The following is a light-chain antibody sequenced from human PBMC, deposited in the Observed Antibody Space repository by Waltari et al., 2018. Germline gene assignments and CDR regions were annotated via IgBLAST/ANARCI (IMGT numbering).Light chain of an antibody. V-gene: IGLV2-23*01. CDR2: EGS. J-gene: IGLJ2*01. CDR3: FSYAGRATGV. Sequence: QSALTQPASASGSPGQSIPISCTGTSSDVGKSNLASWYQQHPGQAPKLMIYEGSQRPSGVSDRFSGSKSGNTASLTISGLQAEDEADYYCFSYAGRATGVFGGGTKLTVL. CDR1: SSDVGKSNL.